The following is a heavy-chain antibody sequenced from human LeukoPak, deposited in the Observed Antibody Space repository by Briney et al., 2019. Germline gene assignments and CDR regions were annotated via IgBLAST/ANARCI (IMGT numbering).Heavy chain of an antibody. CDR1: GFTFSSYA. Sequence: PGGSLRLSCAASGFTFSSYAMSWVRQAPGKGLEWVAFIRYDGSNKYYADSVKGRFTISRDNSKNTLYLQMNSLRAEDTAVYYCAKDADYYGSGSPGYYYYYMDVWGKGTTVTVSS. CDR3: AKDADYYGSGSPGYYYYYMDV. CDR2: IRYDGSNK. J-gene: IGHJ6*03. V-gene: IGHV3-30*02. D-gene: IGHD3-10*01.